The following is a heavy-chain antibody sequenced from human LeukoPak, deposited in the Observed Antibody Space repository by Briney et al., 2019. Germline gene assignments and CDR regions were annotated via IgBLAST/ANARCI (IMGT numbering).Heavy chain of an antibody. D-gene: IGHD3-10*01. V-gene: IGHV3-11*01. CDR3: AKHSFSDGSAVFDY. CDR2: ISSSGSTI. J-gene: IGHJ4*02. Sequence: GGSLRLSCAASGFTFSDYYMSWIRQAPGKGLEWVSYISSSGSTIYYADSVKGRFTISRDNSKNTLYLQMNSLRAEDTAVYYCAKHSFSDGSAVFDYWGQGTLVTVSS. CDR1: GFTFSDYY.